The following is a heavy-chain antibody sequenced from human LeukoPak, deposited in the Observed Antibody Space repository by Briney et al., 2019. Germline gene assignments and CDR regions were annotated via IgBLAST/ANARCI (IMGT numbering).Heavy chain of an antibody. J-gene: IGHJ5*01. D-gene: IGHD6-19*01. CDR2: INANSGTR. V-gene: IGHV3-23*01. Sequence: GGSLRPSCEASGFAFSFFAMSWLRQAPGTGLEWVSTINANSGTRSYAASVRGRFTISRDNSKNTLYLQLNTLRADDTAVYYCAKPISGGLAVTADWFAPWGQGTLVGVSS. CDR3: AKPISGGLAVTADWFAP. CDR1: GFAFSFFA.